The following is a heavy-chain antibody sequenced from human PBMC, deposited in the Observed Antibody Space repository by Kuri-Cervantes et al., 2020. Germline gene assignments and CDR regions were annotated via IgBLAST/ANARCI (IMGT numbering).Heavy chain of an antibody. V-gene: IGHV3-73*01. CDR2: IRSKGNNYAT. D-gene: IGHD1-1*01. CDR1: GFTFSGSV. CDR3: ASEGTTTAMTPFDY. Sequence: GESLKISCAASGFTFSGSVMHWVRQPSGKGLEWVGRIRSKGNNYATAYAASVKGRFTVSRDDSTNTAYLQMNSLNTEDTAVYYCASEGTTTAMTPFDYWGQGTLVTVSS. J-gene: IGHJ4*02.